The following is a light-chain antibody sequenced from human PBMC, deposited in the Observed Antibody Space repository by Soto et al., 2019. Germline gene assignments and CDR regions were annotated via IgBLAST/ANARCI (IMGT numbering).Light chain of an antibody. CDR3: QTWATGIRV. J-gene: IGLJ3*02. CDR1: SGHSSYA. Sequence: QLVLTQSPSASASLGASVKLTCTLSSGHSSYAIAWHQQQPEKGPRYLMKLNSDGSHFKGDGIPDRFSGSSSGAERYLTISSRQSEDEADYYCQTWATGIRVFGGGTKLTVL. CDR2: LNSDGSH. V-gene: IGLV4-69*01.